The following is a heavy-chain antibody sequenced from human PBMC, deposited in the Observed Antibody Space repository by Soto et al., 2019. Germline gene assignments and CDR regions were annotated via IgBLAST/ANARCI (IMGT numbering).Heavy chain of an antibody. J-gene: IGHJ1*01. CDR3: ARGFDYGGTQFQH. D-gene: IGHD4-17*01. V-gene: IGHV4-61*08. Sequence: SETLSLTCTVSGGSISSGGYYWSWIRQHPGKGLEWIGYIYYSGSTNYNPSLKSRVTISVDTSKNQFSLKLTSVTAADTAVYYCARGFDYGGTQFQHWGQGTLVTVSS. CDR1: GGSISSGGYY. CDR2: IYYSGST.